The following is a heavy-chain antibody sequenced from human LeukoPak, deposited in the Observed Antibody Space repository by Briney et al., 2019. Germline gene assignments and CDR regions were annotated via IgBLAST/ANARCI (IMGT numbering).Heavy chain of an antibody. CDR2: IYYTGNT. Sequence: SETLSLTCTVSGGSISSYYWSWIRQPPGKGLEWIGYIYYTGNTNYNPSLRSRVTISVDTSKNQFSLKLTSVTAADTAVYFCARGYSATYGRFDPWGQGTLVTVSS. CDR1: GGSISSYY. J-gene: IGHJ5*02. V-gene: IGHV4-59*01. D-gene: IGHD1-26*01. CDR3: ARGYSATYGRFDP.